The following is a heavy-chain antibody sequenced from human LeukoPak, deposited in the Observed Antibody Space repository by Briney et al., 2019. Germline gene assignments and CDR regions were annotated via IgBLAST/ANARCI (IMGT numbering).Heavy chain of an antibody. J-gene: IGHJ4*02. V-gene: IGHV3-21*01. CDR1: GFTFSSYS. Sequence: PGGSLRLSCAASGFTFSSYSMNWVRQAPGKGLEWVSSISSSSSTYYADSLKGRFAISRDNAKNSLYLQMNSLRAEDTAVYYCARIGAGSSRDYWGQGTLVTVSS. CDR3: ARIGAGSSRDY. D-gene: IGHD6-13*01. CDR2: ISSSSST.